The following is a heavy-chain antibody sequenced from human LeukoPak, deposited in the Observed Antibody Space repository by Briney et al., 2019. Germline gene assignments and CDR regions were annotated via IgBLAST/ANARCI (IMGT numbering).Heavy chain of an antibody. CDR3: TRDEEGASREFDY. J-gene: IGHJ4*02. Sequence: GGSLRLSCAASGFTFSNYEMHWVRQAPGKGLEWVPYISSSGSTTFYADSVKGRFTISRDNAKNSLYLQMNSLRVEDTAAYYCTRDEEGASREFDYWGQGALVTVSS. CDR1: GFTFSNYE. CDR2: ISSSGSTT. V-gene: IGHV3-48*03. D-gene: IGHD1-26*01.